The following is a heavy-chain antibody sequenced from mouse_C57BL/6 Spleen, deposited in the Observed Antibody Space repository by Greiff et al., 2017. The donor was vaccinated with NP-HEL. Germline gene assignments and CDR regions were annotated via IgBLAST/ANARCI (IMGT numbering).Heavy chain of an antibody. CDR2: IRNKANGYTT. V-gene: IGHV7-3*01. D-gene: IGHD2-12*01. J-gene: IGHJ1*03. CDR1: GFTFTDYY. CDR3: ARYKAYYSRYFDV. Sequence: EVQGVESGGGLVQPGGSLSLSCAASGFTFTDYYMSWVRQPPGKALEWLGFIRNKANGYTTEYSASVKGRFTISRDNSQSILYLQMNALRAEDSATYYCARYKAYYSRYFDVWGTGTTVTVSS.